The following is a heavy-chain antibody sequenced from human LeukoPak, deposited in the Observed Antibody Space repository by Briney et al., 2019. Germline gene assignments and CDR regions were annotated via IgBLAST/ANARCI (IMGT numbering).Heavy chain of an antibody. CDR2: ISAYNGNT. V-gene: IGHV1-18*01. J-gene: IGHJ6*03. D-gene: IGHD6-13*01. CDR3: ARRRYSSLTRRYYYYMDV. CDR1: GYTFTSYG. Sequence: ASVKVSCKASGYTFTSYGISWVRQAPGQGLEWMGWISAYNGNTNYAQKLQGRVTMTTDTSTSTAYMELRSLRSDDTAVYYCARRRYSSLTRRYYYYMDVWGKGTTVTVSS.